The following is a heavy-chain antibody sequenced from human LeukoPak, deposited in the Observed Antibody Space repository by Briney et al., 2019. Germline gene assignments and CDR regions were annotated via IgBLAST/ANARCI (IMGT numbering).Heavy chain of an antibody. CDR1: GGSISSSSYY. CDR3: ARRNDFGI. CDR2: IYYSGST. J-gene: IGHJ3*02. V-gene: IGHV4-39*01. Sequence: PSETLSLTCTVSGGSISSSSYYWGWIRQPPGKGLEWIVSIYYSGSTYYNPSLKSRVIISVDTSKNQFSLKLSSVTAADTAVYYCARRNDFGIWGQGTMVTVSS.